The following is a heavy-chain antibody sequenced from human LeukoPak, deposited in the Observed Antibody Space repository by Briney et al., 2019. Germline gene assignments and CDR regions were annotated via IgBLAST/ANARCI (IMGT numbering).Heavy chain of an antibody. CDR3: AKVDGYNVGY. CDR2: IRYDGSNK. J-gene: IGHJ4*02. CDR1: RFTFSTYG. D-gene: IGHD5-24*01. Sequence: GGSLRLSCAASRFTFSTYGMHWVRQAPGKGLEWVAFIRYDGSNKYYTDSVKGRFTISRDNSKNTLYLQMNSLRAEDTAVYYCAKVDGYNVGYWGQGTLVTVSS. V-gene: IGHV3-30*02.